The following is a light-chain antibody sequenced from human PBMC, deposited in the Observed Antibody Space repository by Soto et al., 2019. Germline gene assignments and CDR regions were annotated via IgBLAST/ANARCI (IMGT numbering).Light chain of an antibody. CDR3: SSYTTSSTLL. J-gene: IGLJ3*02. Sequence: QSALTQPASVSGSPGQSITISCTGTSSDVGYYNYVSWYQHHPGKVPKLMIYEVSNRPSGVSNRFSGSKSGNTASLTISGLQAEDEADYYCSSYTTSSTLLFGGGTKLTVL. CDR2: EVS. V-gene: IGLV2-14*01. CDR1: SSDVGYYNY.